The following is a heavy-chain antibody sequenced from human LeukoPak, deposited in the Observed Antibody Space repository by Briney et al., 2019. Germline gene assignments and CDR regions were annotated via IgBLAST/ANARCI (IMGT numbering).Heavy chain of an antibody. J-gene: IGHJ4*02. D-gene: IGHD3-10*01. CDR3: AKGGGYGSGSYYIPIY. CDR2: ISGSGGST. Sequence: GGSLRLSCAAYGFTFSSYAMSWVRQAPGKGLEWVSAISGSGGSTYYADSVKGRFTISRDNSKNTLYLQMNSLRAEDTAVYYCAKGGGYGSGSYYIPIYWGQGTMVTVSS. CDR1: GFTFSSYA. V-gene: IGHV3-23*01.